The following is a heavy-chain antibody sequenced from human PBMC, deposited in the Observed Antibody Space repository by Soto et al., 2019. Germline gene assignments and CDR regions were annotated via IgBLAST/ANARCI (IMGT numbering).Heavy chain of an antibody. V-gene: IGHV3-21*01. J-gene: IGHJ6*02. Sequence: EVQLVESGGGLVKPGGSLRLSCAASGFTFSSYSMNWVRQAPGKGLEWVSSISSSSSYIYYADSVKGRFTISRDNAKNSLYLQMNSLRAEDTAVYYCARGNLMWTFLTGYYRGYYYYGMDVWGQGTTVTVSS. CDR1: GFTFSSYS. D-gene: IGHD3-9*01. CDR3: ARGNLMWTFLTGYYRGYYYYGMDV. CDR2: ISSSSSYI.